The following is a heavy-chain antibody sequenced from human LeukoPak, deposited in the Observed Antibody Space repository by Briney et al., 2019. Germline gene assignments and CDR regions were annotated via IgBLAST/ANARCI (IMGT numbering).Heavy chain of an antibody. Sequence: ASVKVSCKASGYTFTSYGISWVRQAPGQGLEWMGWISAYNGNTNYAQKLQGRVTMTTDTSTSTAYMELRSLRSDDTAVYYCARSLRHSSSSVHYYYYMDVWGKGTTVTVSS. J-gene: IGHJ6*03. CDR3: ARSLRHSSSSVHYYYYMDV. D-gene: IGHD6-6*01. V-gene: IGHV1-18*01. CDR2: ISAYNGNT. CDR1: GYTFTSYG.